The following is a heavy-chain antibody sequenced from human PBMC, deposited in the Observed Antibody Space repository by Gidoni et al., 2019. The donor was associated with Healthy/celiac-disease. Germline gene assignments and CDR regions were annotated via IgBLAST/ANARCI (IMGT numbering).Heavy chain of an antibody. Sequence: QLQLQESGPGLVKPSETLSLTCTVSGGSISSSSYYWGWIRQPPGKGLEWIGSIYYSGSTYYNPSLKSRVTISVDTSKNQFSLKRSSVTAADTAVYYCARDPRFGELFSFDYWGQGTLVTVSS. V-gene: IGHV4-39*07. D-gene: IGHD3-10*01. CDR2: IYYSGST. J-gene: IGHJ4*02. CDR1: GGSISSSSYY. CDR3: ARDPRFGELFSFDY.